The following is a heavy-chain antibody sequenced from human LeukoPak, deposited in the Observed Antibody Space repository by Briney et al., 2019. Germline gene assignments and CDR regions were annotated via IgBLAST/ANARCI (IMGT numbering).Heavy chain of an antibody. J-gene: IGHJ3*02. V-gene: IGHV3-66*04. CDR3: ARHHCSGGSCYSGDAFDI. Sequence: QSGGSLRLSCAASGFTVNSNYMSWVRQAPGKGLEWVSVIYSCDSTYYADPVKGRFTISRDSSKNMLYLQMNSLRAEDTAVYYCARHHCSGGSCYSGDAFDIWGQGTMVTVSS. CDR2: IYSCDST. D-gene: IGHD2-15*01. CDR1: GFTVNSNY.